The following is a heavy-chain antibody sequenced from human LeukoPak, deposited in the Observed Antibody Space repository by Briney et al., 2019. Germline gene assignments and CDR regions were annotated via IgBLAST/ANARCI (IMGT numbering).Heavy chain of an antibody. D-gene: IGHD3-22*01. CDR3: AKDINYDSSGYFLY. J-gene: IGHJ4*02. Sequence: PGGSLRLSCAASGFTFSSYAMSWVRQAPGKGLEWVSAISGSGGSTYYADSVKGRFTISRDSSKNTLFLQMNSLRAEDTAVYYCAKDINYDSSGYFLYWGQGTLVTVSS. CDR1: GFTFSSYA. CDR2: ISGSGGST. V-gene: IGHV3-23*01.